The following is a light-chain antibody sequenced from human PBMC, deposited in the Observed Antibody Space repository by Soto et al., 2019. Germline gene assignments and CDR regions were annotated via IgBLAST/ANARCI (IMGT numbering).Light chain of an antibody. CDR1: QSVGSN. CDR2: GAS. Sequence: EIVMTQSPATLSVSPGERATLSCRASQSVGSNLAWYQQKPGQAPRLLIYGASSRPTGISARFSGSESGTEFTLTISSLQSEDFAVYYCQQYNNWPLTFGPGTKVDIK. V-gene: IGKV3-15*01. CDR3: QQYNNWPLT. J-gene: IGKJ3*01.